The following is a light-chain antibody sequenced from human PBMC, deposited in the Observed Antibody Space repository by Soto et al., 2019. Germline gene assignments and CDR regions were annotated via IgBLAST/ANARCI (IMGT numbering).Light chain of an antibody. CDR2: DVT. J-gene: IGLJ2*01. CDR3: SSHSSTNTPVV. Sequence: QSALTQPASVSGSPGQSIPVSCTGSSSDVGGYNYVSWYQHHPGKAPKLMIYDVTNRPSGVSDRFSGSKSGNTASLTISGLQADDEADYYCSSHSSTNTPVVFGGGTKLTVL. CDR1: SSDVGGYNY. V-gene: IGLV2-14*03.